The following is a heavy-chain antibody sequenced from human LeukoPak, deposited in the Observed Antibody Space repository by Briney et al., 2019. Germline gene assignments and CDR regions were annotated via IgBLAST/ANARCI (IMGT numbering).Heavy chain of an antibody. J-gene: IGHJ5*02. CDR1: GFTFSSYA. V-gene: IGHV3-23*01. D-gene: IGHD2-2*02. CDR3: AKGYCSSTSCYSRFDP. CDR2: LSGSGGST. Sequence: GGPLRLSCAVSGFTFSSYAMSWVRQAPGKGLEWVSALSGSGGSTYYADSVKGRFTISRDNSKNTLYLQMNSLRAEDTAVYYCAKGYCSSTSCYSRFDPWGQGTLVTVSS.